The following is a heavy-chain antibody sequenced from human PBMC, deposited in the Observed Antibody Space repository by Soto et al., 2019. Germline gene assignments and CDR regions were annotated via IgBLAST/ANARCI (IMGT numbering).Heavy chain of an antibody. Sequence: EVQLVESGGGLVQPGGSLRLSCAASGFTFSSYWMHWVRQAPGKGLVWVSRINSDGSSTTYADSVKGRFTISRDNAQNTLYLQMNGLRAEDTAVYYFARRRSGSYDDYWGQGTLVTVSS. D-gene: IGHD3-10*01. CDR2: INSDGSST. CDR3: ARRRSGSYDDY. V-gene: IGHV3-74*01. CDR1: GFTFSSYW. J-gene: IGHJ4*02.